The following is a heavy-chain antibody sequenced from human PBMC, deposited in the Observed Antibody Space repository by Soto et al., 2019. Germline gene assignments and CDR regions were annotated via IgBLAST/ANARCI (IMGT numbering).Heavy chain of an antibody. D-gene: IGHD3-10*01. CDR1: GFTFSSYA. Sequence: GSLRLSCAASGFTFSSYAMSWVRQAPGKGLEWVSDISASGGSIYYADSVKGRFTISRDNSKNTLYLQMNSLRAEDTAVYYCEKDFIIRGPDAPLDYWGQGTLVTVSS. CDR3: EKDFIIRGPDAPLDY. J-gene: IGHJ4*02. CDR2: ISASGGSI. V-gene: IGHV3-23*01.